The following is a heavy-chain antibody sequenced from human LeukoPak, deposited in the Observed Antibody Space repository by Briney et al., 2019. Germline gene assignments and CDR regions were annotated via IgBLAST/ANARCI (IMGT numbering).Heavy chain of an antibody. CDR2: IHPNSGTT. CDR3: ARGVDTAMVTNWFDP. J-gene: IGHJ5*02. Sequence: ASVRVSCAPSGYTFTGYYMHWGRGAPGHGLESMGWIHPNSGTTNTAQTFQGRVTMTRDTSISTAYTELGRLRSDDTAVYYCARGVDTAMVTNWFDPWGQGTLVTVSS. D-gene: IGHD5-18*01. CDR1: GYTFTGYY. V-gene: IGHV1-2*02.